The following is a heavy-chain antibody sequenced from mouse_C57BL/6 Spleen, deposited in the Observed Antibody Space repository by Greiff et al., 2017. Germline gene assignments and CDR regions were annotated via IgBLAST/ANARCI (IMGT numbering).Heavy chain of an antibody. CDR2: ISGGGGNT. J-gene: IGHJ4*01. Sequence: DVKLVESGGGLVKPGGSLKLSCAASGFTFSSYTMSWVRQTPEKRLEWVATISGGGGNTYYPDSVKGRFTISRDNAKNTLYLQMSSLRSEDTALYYCARPDPFYARDYWGQGTSVTVSS. CDR3: ARPDPFYARDY. V-gene: IGHV5-9*01. CDR1: GFTFSSYT.